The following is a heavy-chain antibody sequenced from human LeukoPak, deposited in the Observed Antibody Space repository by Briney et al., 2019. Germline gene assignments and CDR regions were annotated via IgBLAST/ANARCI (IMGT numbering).Heavy chain of an antibody. CDR2: ISYDGSNK. CDR1: GFTFSSYA. Sequence: GRSLRLSCAASGFTFSSYAMHWVRQAPGKGQEWVAVISYDGSNKYYADSVKGRFTISRDNSKNTLYLQMNSLRAEDTAVYYCARRFSSSTLDYWGQGTLVTVSS. CDR3: ARRFSSSTLDY. D-gene: IGHD6-6*01. J-gene: IGHJ4*02. V-gene: IGHV3-30*04.